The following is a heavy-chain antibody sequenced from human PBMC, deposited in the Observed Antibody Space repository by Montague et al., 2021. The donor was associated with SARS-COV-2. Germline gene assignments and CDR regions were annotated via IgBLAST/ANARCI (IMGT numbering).Heavy chain of an antibody. V-gene: IGHV4-39*01. Sequence: SETLSLTCTVSGGSISSSTYYWGLIRQPPEKGLEWIGTIFYSGSTYYNPSLKSRVTISVDMSKNQFSLKLNSVTAAGTAVYYCVGVDCGNNRCYAVDYWGQGTLVTVSS. CDR2: IFYSGST. J-gene: IGHJ4*02. CDR1: GGSISSSTYY. CDR3: VGVDCGNNRCYAVDY. D-gene: IGHD2-2*01.